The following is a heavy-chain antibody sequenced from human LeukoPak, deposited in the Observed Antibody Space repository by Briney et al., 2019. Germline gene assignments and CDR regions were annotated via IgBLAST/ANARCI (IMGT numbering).Heavy chain of an antibody. Sequence: PSETLSLTCAVYGGSFSGYYWSWIRQPPGKGLEWIGEINHSGSTNYNPSLKSRVTISVDTSKNQFSLKLSSVTAADTAVYYCARHSNDFWSGYYNGAFGIWGQGTMVTVSS. J-gene: IGHJ3*02. D-gene: IGHD3-3*01. CDR1: GGSFSGYY. V-gene: IGHV4-34*01. CDR3: ARHSNDFWSGYYNGAFGI. CDR2: INHSGST.